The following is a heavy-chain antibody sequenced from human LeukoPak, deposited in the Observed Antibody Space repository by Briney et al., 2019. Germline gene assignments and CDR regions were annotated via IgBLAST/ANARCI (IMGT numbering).Heavy chain of an antibody. CDR2: IKQDGSEK. V-gene: IGHV3-7*01. D-gene: IGHD4-17*01. Sequence: ETLSLTCAVYGGSFSGYYWSWIRQPPGKGLEWVANIKQDGSEKYYVDSVKGRFTISRDNAKNSLYLQMNSLRAEDMAVYYCAREGATTVTYDYWGQGTLVTVSS. J-gene: IGHJ4*02. CDR1: GGSFSGYY. CDR3: AREGATTVTYDY.